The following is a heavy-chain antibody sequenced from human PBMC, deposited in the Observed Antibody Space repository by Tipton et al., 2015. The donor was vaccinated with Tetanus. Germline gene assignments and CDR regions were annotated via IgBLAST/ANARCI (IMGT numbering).Heavy chain of an antibody. CDR2: IYSGGST. V-gene: IGHV3-53*01. CDR3: ARDYYYDSSGYWDY. J-gene: IGHJ4*02. Sequence: SLRLSCAASGFTVSSNYMSWVRQAPGKGLEWVSVIYSGGSTYYADSVKGRFTISRDNSENTLYLQMNSLRAEDTAVYYCARDYYYDSSGYWDYWGQGTLVTVSS. CDR1: GFTVSSNY. D-gene: IGHD3-22*01.